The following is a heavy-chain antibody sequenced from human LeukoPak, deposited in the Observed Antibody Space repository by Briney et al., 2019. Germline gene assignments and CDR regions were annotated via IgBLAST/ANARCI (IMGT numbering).Heavy chain of an antibody. CDR2: IYHSGST. Sequence: SETLSLTCTVSGGSISSGSYYWSWIRQPPGKGLEWIGYIYHSGSTYYNPSLKSRVTISVDRSKNQFSLKLSSVTAADTAVYYCARYSVVPAAIYAFDIWGQGTMVTVS. CDR3: ARYSVVPAAIYAFDI. V-gene: IGHV4-30-2*01. D-gene: IGHD2-2*02. CDR1: GGSISSGSYY. J-gene: IGHJ3*02.